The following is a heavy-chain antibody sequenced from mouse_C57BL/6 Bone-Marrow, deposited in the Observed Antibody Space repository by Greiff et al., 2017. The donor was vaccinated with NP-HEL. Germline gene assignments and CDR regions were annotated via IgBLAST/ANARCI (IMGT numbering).Heavy chain of an antibody. CDR2: IDPYDSYT. J-gene: IGHJ1*03. CDR1: GYTFTSYW. Sequence: QVQLQQPGAELVKPGASVKLSCKASGYTFTSYWMQWVKQRPGQGLEWIGEIDPYDSYTNYNQKFKGKATLTVDTSYSTAYMQLSSLTSEDSAVYYGARDSYYPYWYFDVWGTGTTVTVSS. CDR3: ARDSYYPYWYFDV. V-gene: IGHV1-50*01. D-gene: IGHD2-12*01.